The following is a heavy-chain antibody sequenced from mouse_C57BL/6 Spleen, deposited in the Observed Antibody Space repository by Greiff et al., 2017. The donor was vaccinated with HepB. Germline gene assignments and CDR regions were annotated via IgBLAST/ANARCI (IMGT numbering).Heavy chain of an antibody. J-gene: IGHJ4*01. V-gene: IGHV1-82*01. CDR1: GYAFSSSW. D-gene: IGHD2-1*01. CDR3: ARIYYYYFAMDD. CDR2: IYPGDGDT. Sequence: VQLQQSGPELVKPGASVKISCKASGYAFSSSWMNWVKQRPGKGLEWIGRIYPGDGDTNYNGKFKGKATLTADKSSSTAYMQLSSLTSEDSAVYYCARIYYYYFAMDDWGQGTSVTGSS.